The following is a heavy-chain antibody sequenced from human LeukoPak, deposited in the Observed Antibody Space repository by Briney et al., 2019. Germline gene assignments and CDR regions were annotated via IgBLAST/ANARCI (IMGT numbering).Heavy chain of an antibody. J-gene: IGHJ4*02. Sequence: SGGSLRLSCAASGFTFDDYGMNWVRQAPGKGLEWVSGVNWNGGSTGYADSVKGRFTISRDNAKNSLYLQMNCLRAEDTDLYYCARDIREIAAAGTSDYWGQGTLVTVSS. CDR2: VNWNGGST. D-gene: IGHD6-13*01. CDR3: ARDIREIAAAGTSDY. CDR1: GFTFDDYG. V-gene: IGHV3-20*04.